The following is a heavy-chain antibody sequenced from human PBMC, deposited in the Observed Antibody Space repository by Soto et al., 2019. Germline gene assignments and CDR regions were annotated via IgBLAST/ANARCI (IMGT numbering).Heavy chain of an antibody. J-gene: IGHJ4*02. CDR1: GFTFSSYG. V-gene: IGHV3-30*03. CDR2: ISYAGSDT. CDR3: GAGQYFSDY. D-gene: IGHD6-13*01. Sequence: QVQLVESGGGVVQPGRSLRLSCAASGFTFSSYGMHWVRQAPGKGLECVALISYAGSDTYYADSVKGRFTISRDNSKNTLYLQMNSLRIEDTAGYYCGAGQYFSDYWGQGTLVTVSS.